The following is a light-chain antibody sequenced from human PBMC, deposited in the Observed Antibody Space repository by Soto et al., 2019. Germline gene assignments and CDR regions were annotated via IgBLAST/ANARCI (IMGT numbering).Light chain of an antibody. V-gene: IGLV2-8*01. Sequence: QSALTQPTSASGSPGQSVTISCTGTSSDVGGYNYVSWYQQHPAKAPKLMIYEVSKRPAGVPDPFSGSKSGNTASLTVTGLQAQDEADYYCCSYTGSSNLYVFGTGTKLTVL. CDR1: SSDVGGYNY. CDR3: CSYTGSSNLYV. CDR2: EVS. J-gene: IGLJ1*01.